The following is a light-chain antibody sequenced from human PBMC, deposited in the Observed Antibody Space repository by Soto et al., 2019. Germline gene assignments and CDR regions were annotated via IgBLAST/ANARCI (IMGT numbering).Light chain of an antibody. V-gene: IGKV1-5*01. CDR1: QSISSW. J-gene: IGKJ2*01. CDR2: DAP. CDR3: QQYNSYSLYT. Sequence: DIQMTQSPSTLSASVGDRVTITCRASQSISSWLAWYQQKPGKAPKLLIYDAPRLESGVPSRFSGSGSGTEFTLTISSLQPDDFATYYCQQYNSYSLYTFGQGTKLEIK.